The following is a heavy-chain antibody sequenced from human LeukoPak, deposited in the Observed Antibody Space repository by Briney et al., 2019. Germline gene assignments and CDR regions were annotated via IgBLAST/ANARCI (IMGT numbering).Heavy chain of an antibody. Sequence: GGSLRLSCAASGFTFGDYYMSWIRQAPGKGLEWVSYISNTGTTKDYADSVKGRFTISRDNAKNSLYLQMNSLRAEDTAVYYCAKYNDNSPKRNHICYWGQGTLVTVSS. V-gene: IGHV3-11*01. CDR1: GFTFGDYY. CDR3: AKYNDNSPKRNHICY. D-gene: IGHD3-9*01. J-gene: IGHJ4*02. CDR2: ISNTGTTK.